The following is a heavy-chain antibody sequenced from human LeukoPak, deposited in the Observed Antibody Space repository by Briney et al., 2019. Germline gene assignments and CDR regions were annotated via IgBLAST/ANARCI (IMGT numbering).Heavy chain of an antibody. CDR1: GGSISSYY. Sequence: SETLSLTCTVSGGSISSYYWSWIRQPAGKGLEWIGRIYTSGSTNYNPSLKSRVTMSVDTSKNQFSLKRSSVTAADTAVYYCARDPGAAAESGAFDIWGQGTMVTVSS. CDR3: ARDPGAAAESGAFDI. D-gene: IGHD6-13*01. CDR2: IYTSGST. V-gene: IGHV4-4*07. J-gene: IGHJ3*02.